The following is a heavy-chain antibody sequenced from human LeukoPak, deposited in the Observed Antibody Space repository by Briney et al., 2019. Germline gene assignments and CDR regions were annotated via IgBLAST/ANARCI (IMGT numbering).Heavy chain of an antibody. CDR3: AKRTSLPYYGSGSYYNSPVGPYYYYGMDV. CDR2: TSGSGGST. D-gene: IGHD3-10*01. J-gene: IGHJ6*02. CDR1: GFTFSSYA. Sequence: GGSLRLSCAASGFTFSSYAMSWVRQAPGKGLEWVSATSGSGGSTYYADSVKGRFTISRDNSKNTLCLQMNSLRAEDTAVYYCAKRTSLPYYGSGSYYNSPVGPYYYYGMDVWGQGTTVTVSS. V-gene: IGHV3-23*01.